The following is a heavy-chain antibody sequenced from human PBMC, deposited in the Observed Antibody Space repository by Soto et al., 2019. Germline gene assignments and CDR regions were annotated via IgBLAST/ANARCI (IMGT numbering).Heavy chain of an antibody. CDR2: IYDSGTT. V-gene: IGHV4-59*12. CDR1: GGSIRNYY. Sequence: SETLSLTCTVPGGSIRNYYWNWIRQPPGKGLEWIGYIYDSGTTKYNPSLGGRVTISVDTSRSQFSLRLRSVTAADTAVYYCARRIYYGSGSYYKTANWFDPWGQGTLVTVSS. CDR3: ARRIYYGSGSYYKTANWFDP. D-gene: IGHD3-10*01. J-gene: IGHJ5*02.